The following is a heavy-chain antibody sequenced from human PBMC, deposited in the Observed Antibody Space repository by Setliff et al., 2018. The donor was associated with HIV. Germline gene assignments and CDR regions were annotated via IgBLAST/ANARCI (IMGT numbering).Heavy chain of an antibody. J-gene: IGHJ4*02. CDR2: IYNSGDTK. V-gene: IGHV3-48*03. CDR3: ARDADDYVWGSYRQGIFDY. CDR1: GYSFSSYE. Sequence: GGSLRLSCAGSGYSFSSYEMNWVRQAPGKGLEWLSYIYNSGDTKYYADSVKGRLTISRDNAKNSLYLQMNSLRAEDTAVYYCARDADDYVWGSYRQGIFDYWGQGTLVTVSS. D-gene: IGHD3-16*02.